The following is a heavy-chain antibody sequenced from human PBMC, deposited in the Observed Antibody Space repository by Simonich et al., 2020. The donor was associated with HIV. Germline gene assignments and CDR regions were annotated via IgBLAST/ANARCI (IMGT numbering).Heavy chain of an antibody. CDR2: MSSSSSYI. V-gene: IGHV3-21*01. D-gene: IGHD2-2*01. Sequence: EVQLVESGGGLVKPGGSLRLSCAASGFTFSSYSMNWVRQAPGKGLEWVSSMSSSSSYIYYADSVKGRFTISRDNANNSLYLKMNSLRAEDTAVYYCARDGRKGSSTSCSDYWGQGTLVTVSS. J-gene: IGHJ4*02. CDR3: ARDGRKGSSTSCSDY. CDR1: GFTFSSYS.